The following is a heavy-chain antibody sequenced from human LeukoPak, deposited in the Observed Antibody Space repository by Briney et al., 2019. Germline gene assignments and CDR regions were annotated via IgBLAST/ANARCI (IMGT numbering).Heavy chain of an antibody. CDR2: ISSSSSTI. CDR1: GFTFSSYN. D-gene: IGHD4-17*01. J-gene: IGHJ4*02. Sequence: GGSLRLSCAASGFTFSSYNMNWVRQAPGKGLECIAYISSSSSTIYYADSVKGRFTISRDNAKNSVFLQMNSLRAEDTAVYYCARENYADLFGYWGQGTLVTVSS. CDR3: ARENYADLFGY. V-gene: IGHV3-48*01.